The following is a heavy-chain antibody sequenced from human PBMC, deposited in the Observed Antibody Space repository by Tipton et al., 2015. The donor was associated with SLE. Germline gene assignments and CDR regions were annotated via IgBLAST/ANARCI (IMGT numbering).Heavy chain of an antibody. D-gene: IGHD1-26*01. Sequence: QSGPEVKKPGASVKVSCKASGYTFTSYGISWVRQAPGQGLEWMGWISAYNGNTNYAQKLQGRVTMTTDTSTSTAYMELRSLRSDDAAVYYCARPRIVGAIYCGMDVWGQGTTVTVSS. CDR3: ARPRIVGAIYCGMDV. CDR1: GYTFTSYG. V-gene: IGHV1-18*01. J-gene: IGHJ6*02. CDR2: ISAYNGNT.